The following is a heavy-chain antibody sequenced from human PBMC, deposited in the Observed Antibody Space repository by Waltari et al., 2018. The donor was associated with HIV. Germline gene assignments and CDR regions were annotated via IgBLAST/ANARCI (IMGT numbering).Heavy chain of an antibody. CDR3: ASGIQPPGFGVRSPYYGMDV. CDR1: GFTFSDYY. CDR2: ISSSGSTI. D-gene: IGHD3-3*01. J-gene: IGHJ6*02. V-gene: IGHV3-11*01. Sequence: QVQLVESGGGLVKPGGSLRLSCAASGFTFSDYYMSWIRQAPGKGLEWVSDISSSGSTIYYADSVKGRFTISRDNAKNSLYRQMKSLRAEDTAVYYCASGIQPPGFGVRSPYYGMDVWGQGTTVTVSS.